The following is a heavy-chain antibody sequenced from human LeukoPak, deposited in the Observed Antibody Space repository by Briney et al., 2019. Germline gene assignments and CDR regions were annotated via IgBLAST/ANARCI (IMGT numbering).Heavy chain of an antibody. CDR1: GGSISSRNYC. CDR3: ARHPPHEDGDKRGFDF. CDR2: ICDSEST. J-gene: IGHJ4*02. D-gene: IGHD5-24*01. V-gene: IGHV4-39*01. Sequence: SETLSLTCTVSGGSISSRNYCWGRFRQSPGTGREWIAYICDSESTYYNPSLKSRVTISVDTSKNHFSLMLTSVSAADTAVYHCARHPPHEDGDKRGFDFWGQGTLVTVSS.